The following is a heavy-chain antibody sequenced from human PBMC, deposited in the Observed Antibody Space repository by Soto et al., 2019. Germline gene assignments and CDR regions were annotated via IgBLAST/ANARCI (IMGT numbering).Heavy chain of an antibody. CDR3: CLTTDYYYYGMDV. CDR2: INPSGGST. CDR1: GYTFTSYY. Sequence: GASVKVSCKASGYTFTSYYIHWVRQAPGQRLEWMGIINPSGGSTSYAQKFQGRVTMTRDTSTSTVYMELSSLRSEDTAVYYCCLTTDYYYYGMDVWGQGTTVTVSS. J-gene: IGHJ6*02. D-gene: IGHD4-4*01. V-gene: IGHV1-46*01.